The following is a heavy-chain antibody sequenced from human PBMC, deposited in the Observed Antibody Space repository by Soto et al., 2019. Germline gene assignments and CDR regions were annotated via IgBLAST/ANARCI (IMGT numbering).Heavy chain of an antibody. CDR3: ARGPFYGSS. Sequence: PGGSPGLSCAASGVSVRVYYVTWLRQAPGKGLVWVSRINSDGSSTSYADSVKGRFTISRDNAKNTLYLQMNSLRAEDTAVYYCARGPFYGSSWGQGTLVTVSS. J-gene: IGHJ4*02. D-gene: IGHD6-13*01. CDR1: GVSVRVYY. V-gene: IGHV3-74*01. CDR2: INSDGSST.